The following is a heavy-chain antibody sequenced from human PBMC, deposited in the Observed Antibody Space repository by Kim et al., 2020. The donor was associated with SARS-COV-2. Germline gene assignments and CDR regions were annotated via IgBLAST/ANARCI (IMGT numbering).Heavy chain of an antibody. CDR3: AKDLGITIFGVGISLVGPFDY. D-gene: IGHD3-3*01. V-gene: IGHV3-23*01. CDR2: ISGSGGST. CDR1: GFTFSSYA. J-gene: IGHJ4*02. Sequence: GGSLRLSCAASGFTFSSYAMSWVRQAPGKGLEWVSAISGSGGSTYYADSVKGRFTISRDNSKNTLYLQMNSLRAEDTAVYYCAKDLGITIFGVGISLVGPFDYGGQGTLVTVSS.